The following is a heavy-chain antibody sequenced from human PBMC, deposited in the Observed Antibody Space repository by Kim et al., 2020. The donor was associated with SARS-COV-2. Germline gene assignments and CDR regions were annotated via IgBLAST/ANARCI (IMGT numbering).Heavy chain of an antibody. CDR1: GFIFKTYA. J-gene: IGHJ4*02. Sequence: GGSLSLSCAASGFIFKTYAMSWVRQAPGKGLEWVSGISGNGGSTYYADSVKGRFTISRDNSKNTLYLQVSSLRAEDTAVYYCAKKNPITTTENYWGQGTLVTVSS. V-gene: IGHV3-23*01. CDR3: AKKNPITTTENY. CDR2: ISGNGGST. D-gene: IGHD1-20*01.